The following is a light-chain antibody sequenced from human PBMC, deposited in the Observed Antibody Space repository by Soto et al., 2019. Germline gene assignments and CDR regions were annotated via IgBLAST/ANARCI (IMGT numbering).Light chain of an antibody. CDR2: GAS. Sequence: EVVMTQSPATLSVSPGERASPSCRASPSVSDSYLAWYQQKPGQAPRLLIYGASNRATGIPDRFSGSGSGTDFTLTISRPEPEDFAVYYCQQYGSSGTFGQGTKVDIK. CDR3: QQYGSSGT. J-gene: IGKJ1*01. V-gene: IGKV3-20*01. CDR1: PSVSDSY.